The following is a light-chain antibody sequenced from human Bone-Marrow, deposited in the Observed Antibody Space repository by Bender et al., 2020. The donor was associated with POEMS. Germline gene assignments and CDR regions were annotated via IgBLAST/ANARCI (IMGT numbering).Light chain of an antibody. CDR1: SSDVGSYNL. V-gene: IGLV2-14*02. J-gene: IGLJ3*02. CDR3: TSFAGSNLWV. Sequence: QSALTQPASVSGSPGQSITISCTGTSSDVGSYNLVSWYQQHPDKAPKLMIYEVSKRPSGVSNRFSGSKSGNTASLTISGLQADDEADYYCTSFAGSNLWVFGGGSKLTVL. CDR2: EVS.